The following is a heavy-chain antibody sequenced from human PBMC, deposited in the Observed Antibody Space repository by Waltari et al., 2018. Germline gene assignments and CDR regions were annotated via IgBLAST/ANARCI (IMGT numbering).Heavy chain of an antibody. CDR3: ARQISDYAFDY. V-gene: IGHV4-39*01. J-gene: IGHJ4*02. CDR1: GGSISSSSYY. CDR2: IYYSGSN. Sequence: QLQLQESGPGLVKPSETLSLTCTVSGGSISSSSYYWGWIRQPPGKGLEWIGSIYYSGSNYDTPSRKRRCTISVDTAKIQFSLKLSSVTAADTAVYYCARQISDYAFDYWGQGTLVTVSS. D-gene: IGHD4-17*01.